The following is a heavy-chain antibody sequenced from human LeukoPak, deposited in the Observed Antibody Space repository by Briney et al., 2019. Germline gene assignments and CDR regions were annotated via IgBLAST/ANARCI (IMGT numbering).Heavy chain of an antibody. CDR3: ARERFYSSGYYYFDY. V-gene: IGHV3-74*01. Sequence: GGSLRLSCAASGFTFSDYWMHWVRQVPGKGLVWVSRINPDGDSTSYADSVKGRFTVSRDNAKNSLYLQMNSLRAEDTAVYYCARERFYSSGYYYFDYWGQGTLVTVSS. CDR2: INPDGDST. J-gene: IGHJ4*02. D-gene: IGHD3-22*01. CDR1: GFTFSDYW.